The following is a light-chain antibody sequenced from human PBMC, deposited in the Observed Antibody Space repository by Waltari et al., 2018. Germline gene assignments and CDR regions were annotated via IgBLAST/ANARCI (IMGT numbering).Light chain of an antibody. CDR1: SSDVGDY. V-gene: IGLV2-8*01. CDR3: SSYAGSNNLV. CDR2: EVT. Sequence: QSALTQPPSASGSPGQSVTISCTGTSSDVGDYVSWYQQHPGKAPKRMISEVTKRPSGVPERFSGSKSGNTASLTVSGLQAEDEADYYCSSYAGSNNLVFGGGTKLTVL. J-gene: IGLJ2*01.